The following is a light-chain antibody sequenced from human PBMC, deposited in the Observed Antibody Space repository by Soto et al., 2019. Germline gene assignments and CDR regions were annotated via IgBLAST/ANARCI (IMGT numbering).Light chain of an antibody. V-gene: IGLV2-14*01. CDR3: CSYAGSYTFHV. CDR1: SSDVGGYNY. CDR2: EVT. Sequence: QSALTQPASVSGSPGQSITISCTGTSSDVGGYNYVSWYQQYPGKAPKLMIYEVTHRPSGVSNRFSGSKSGNTASLTISGIQAEDEANYYCCSYAGSYTFHVFGTGTKVTV. J-gene: IGLJ1*01.